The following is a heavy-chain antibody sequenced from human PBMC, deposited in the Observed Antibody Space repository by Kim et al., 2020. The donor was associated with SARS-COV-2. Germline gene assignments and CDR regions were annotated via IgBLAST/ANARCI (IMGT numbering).Heavy chain of an antibody. V-gene: IGHV1-69*13. CDR3: ARVRGYCSSTSCYNLGVGPSPGVEWGDRQYYGMDV. CDR1: GGTFSSYA. CDR2: TIPIFGTA. D-gene: IGHD2-2*02. J-gene: IGHJ6*02. Sequence: SVKVSCKASGGTFSSYAISWVRQAPGQGLEWMGGTIPIFGTANYAQKFQGRVTITADESTSTAYMELSSLRSEDTAVYYCARVRGYCSSTSCYNLGVGPSPGVEWGDRQYYGMDVWGQGTTVTVSS.